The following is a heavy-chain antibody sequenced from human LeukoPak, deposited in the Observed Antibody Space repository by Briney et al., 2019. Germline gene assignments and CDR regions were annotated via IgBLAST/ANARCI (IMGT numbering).Heavy chain of an antibody. V-gene: IGHV3-7*03. Sequence: SGGSLRLSCAASGFTFSDYWMHWVRQAPGKGLEWVANIKQDGSAKYYVDSVKGRFTISRDNAKNLLYLQMNSLRAEDTAVYYCALKVGDYWGQGTLVTVSS. CDR2: IKQDGSAK. CDR1: GFTFSDYW. D-gene: IGHD3-10*01. CDR3: ALKVGDY. J-gene: IGHJ4*02.